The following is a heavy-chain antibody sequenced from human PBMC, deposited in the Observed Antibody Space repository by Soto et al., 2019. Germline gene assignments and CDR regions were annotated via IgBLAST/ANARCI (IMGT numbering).Heavy chain of an antibody. CDR3: ARDLGGWPDY. CDR1: GGTFSSYT. D-gene: IGHD2-15*01. V-gene: IGHV1-69*04. Sequence: GASVKVSCKASGGTFSSYTISWVRQAPGQRLEWMGRINAIHGITNYSQKFQGRVTITRDTSTSTAYMELSSLRSEDTAVYYCARDLGGWPDYWGQGTLVTVSS. J-gene: IGHJ4*02. CDR2: INAIHGIT.